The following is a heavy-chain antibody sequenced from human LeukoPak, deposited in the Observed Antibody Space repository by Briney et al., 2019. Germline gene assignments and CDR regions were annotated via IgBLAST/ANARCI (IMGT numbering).Heavy chain of an antibody. Sequence: PGGSLRLSCAASGFNFNYAWMTWVRQAPGKGLEWVGRIKSETDGGAKDYAAPVKGRFSISRDDSKSILYLEMTSLKTEDTAVYHCTTLVGAPTYWGQGTLVTVSS. CDR1: GFNFNYAW. V-gene: IGHV3-15*01. D-gene: IGHD1-26*01. CDR3: TTLVGAPTY. CDR2: IKSETDGGAK. J-gene: IGHJ4*02.